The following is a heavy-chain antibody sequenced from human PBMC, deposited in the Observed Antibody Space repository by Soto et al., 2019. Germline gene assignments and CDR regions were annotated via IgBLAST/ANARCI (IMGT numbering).Heavy chain of an antibody. CDR3: ARSYSSGWHGDWFDP. Sequence: GGSLRLSCAASGFTFSSYWMSWVRQAPGKGLEWVANIKQDGSEKYYVDSVKGRFTISRDNAKNSLYLQMNSLRAEDTAVYYCARSYSSGWHGDWFDPWGQGTLVTVSS. CDR2: IKQDGSEK. CDR1: GFTFSSYW. D-gene: IGHD6-19*01. V-gene: IGHV3-7*01. J-gene: IGHJ5*02.